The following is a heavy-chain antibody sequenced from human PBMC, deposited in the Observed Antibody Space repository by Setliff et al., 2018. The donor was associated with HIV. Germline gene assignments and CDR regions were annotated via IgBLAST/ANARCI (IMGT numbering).Heavy chain of an antibody. CDR2: ISYDGSKK. J-gene: IGHJ4*02. D-gene: IGHD3-22*01. Sequence: CAASGFTFSRYGMHWVRQAPGKGLEWVAFISYDGSKKYDADFVKGRFTISRDNSKNTLYLQMSSLRPDDTAIYYCVKPYTGYYYDGSVYDDFWGKGTLVTVSS. CDR3: VKPYTGYYYDGSVYDDF. CDR1: GFTFSRYG. V-gene: IGHV3-30*04.